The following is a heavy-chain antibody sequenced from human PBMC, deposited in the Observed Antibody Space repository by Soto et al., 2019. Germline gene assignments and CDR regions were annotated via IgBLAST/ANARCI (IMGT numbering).Heavy chain of an antibody. V-gene: IGHV3-30*03. CDR1: GFAFGGFG. CDR3: ARGGDVLDY. J-gene: IGHJ4*02. D-gene: IGHD3-16*01. Sequence: QVQLVESGGGVVRPGKSLTLSCTGSGFAFGGFGIHWVRQTPGKGLVWLAMTSSDGSNKYLADSVKGRFTVSRDMSRTMVFLQMDNLRLEDTAVYYCARGGDVLDYWGRGALVTVSS. CDR2: TSSDGSNK.